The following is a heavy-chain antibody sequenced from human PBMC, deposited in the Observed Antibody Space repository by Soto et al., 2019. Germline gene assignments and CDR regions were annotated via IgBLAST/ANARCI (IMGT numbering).Heavy chain of an antibody. D-gene: IGHD2-2*02. Sequence: GLDLEWLALIYWDDDKRYSPSLKSRLTITKDTSKNQVVLTMTNMDPVDTATYYCAHIPDCISTSCYTHFDYWGQGTLVTVSS. J-gene: IGHJ4*02. CDR2: IYWDDDK. CDR3: AHIPDCISTSCYTHFDY. V-gene: IGHV2-5*02.